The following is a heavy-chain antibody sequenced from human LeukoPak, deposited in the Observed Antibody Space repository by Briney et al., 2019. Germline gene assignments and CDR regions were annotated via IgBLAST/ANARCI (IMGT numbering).Heavy chain of an antibody. Sequence: EGSLRLSCAASGFTFSSYSMNWVRQAPGKGLEWVSSISSSSSYIYYADSVKGRFTISRDNAKNSLYLQMNSLRAEDTAVYYCASPGYCSSTSCYAPFDYWGQGTLVTVSS. CDR2: ISSSSSYI. V-gene: IGHV3-21*01. J-gene: IGHJ4*02. D-gene: IGHD2-2*01. CDR3: ASPGYCSSTSCYAPFDY. CDR1: GFTFSSYS.